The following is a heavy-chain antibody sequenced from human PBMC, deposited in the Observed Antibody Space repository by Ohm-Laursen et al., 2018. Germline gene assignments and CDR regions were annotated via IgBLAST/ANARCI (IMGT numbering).Heavy chain of an antibody. Sequence: SETLSLTWTVSGDSISTYYWSWIRQPPGKGLEWIGYIHSSGSTSYSPSLKSRVTISVDTSKNQFSLRVRSLTAADTAVYYCARLSDSSSASWGQGTLVTVSS. CDR3: ARLSDSSSAS. D-gene: IGHD2/OR15-2a*01. CDR1: GDSISTYY. CDR2: IHSSGST. V-gene: IGHV4-4*08. J-gene: IGHJ5*01.